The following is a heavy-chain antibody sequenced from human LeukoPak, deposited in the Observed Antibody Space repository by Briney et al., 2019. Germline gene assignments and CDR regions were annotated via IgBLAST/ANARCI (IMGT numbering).Heavy chain of an antibody. CDR3: ARGYYDYVWGSYRPPDY. CDR2: IIPIFGTA. CDR1: GGTFSSYA. V-gene: IGHV1-69*13. Sequence: AASVNVSCKASGGTFSSYAISWVRQAPGQGLEWMGGIIPIFGTANYAQKFQGRVTITADESTSTAYMELSSLRSEDTAVYYCARGYYDYVWGSYRPPDYWGQGTLVTVSS. J-gene: IGHJ4*02. D-gene: IGHD3-16*02.